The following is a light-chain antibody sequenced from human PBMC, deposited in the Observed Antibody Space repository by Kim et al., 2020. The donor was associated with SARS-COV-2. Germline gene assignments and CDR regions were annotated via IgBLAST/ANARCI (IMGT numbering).Light chain of an antibody. V-gene: IGKV1-9*01. CDR3: QQLNSYPLT. CDR1: QAISSY. CDR2: AAS. J-gene: IGKJ4*01. Sequence: ASVGDRVTITCRASQAISSYLAWYQQKPGKAPELLIYAASTLQSGVPSRFSGSGSGTEFTHTISSLLPEDFATYYCQQLNSYPLTFGGGTKVEIK.